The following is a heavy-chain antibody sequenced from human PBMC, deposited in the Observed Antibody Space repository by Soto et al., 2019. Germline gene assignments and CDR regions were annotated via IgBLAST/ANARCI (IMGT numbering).Heavy chain of an antibody. CDR1: GYTFTSYG. CDR3: ARETAAIRGAYYYYGMDV. Sequence: ASVKVSCKASGYTFTSYGISWVRQAPGQGLEWMGIINPSGGSTSYAQKFQGRVTMTRDTSTSTVYMELSSLRSEDTAVYYCARETAAIRGAYYYYGMDVWGQGTTVTVSS. CDR2: INPSGGST. J-gene: IGHJ6*02. D-gene: IGHD2-2*02. V-gene: IGHV1-46*01.